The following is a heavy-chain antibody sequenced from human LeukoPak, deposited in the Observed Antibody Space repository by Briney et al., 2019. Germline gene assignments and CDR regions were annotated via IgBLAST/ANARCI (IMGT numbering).Heavy chain of an antibody. J-gene: IGHJ6*03. CDR3: TRVEETATTAAIIRKYSYYYYYMDV. V-gene: IGHV3-7*01. Sequence: GGSLSLFCAASGFTFRRYGMHWVRQARGKGGEWVANIKQDGSEKLYVDSVKGRFTISRDNAKNSLYLQMSSLRAEDTAVYYCTRVEETATTAAIIRKYSYYYYYMDVWGKGNTVTVSS. CDR2: IKQDGSEK. CDR1: GFTFRRYG. D-gene: IGHD4-11*01.